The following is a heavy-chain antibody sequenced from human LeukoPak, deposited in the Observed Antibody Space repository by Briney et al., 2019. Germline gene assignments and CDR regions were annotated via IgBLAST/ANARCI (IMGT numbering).Heavy chain of an antibody. V-gene: IGHV3-30*02. J-gene: IGHJ4*02. Sequence: PGGSLRLSCAASGFTFSNYGIYWVRQAPGKGREWVALIQSDGNNKYYADSVKGRFSISRDNSKNTLYLQMNSLRTEDTAVYYCAKVLMDYGDYFDYWAQGTLVTVSS. CDR2: IQSDGNNK. CDR3: AKVLMDYGDYFDY. D-gene: IGHD4-17*01. CDR1: GFTFSNYG.